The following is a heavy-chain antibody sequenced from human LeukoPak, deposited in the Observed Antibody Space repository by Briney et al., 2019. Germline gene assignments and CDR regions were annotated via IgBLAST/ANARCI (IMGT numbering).Heavy chain of an antibody. D-gene: IGHD3-10*01. J-gene: IGHJ5*02. V-gene: IGHV3-74*01. CDR1: GFTFSSYW. Sequence: GGSLRLSCAASGFTFSSYWLHWVRQAPGKGLVWVSRINSDGSSTSYADSVKGRFTISRDNAKNTLYLQMNSLRAEDTAVYYCARDRQPAYGSGSENWFDPWGQGTLVTVSS. CDR2: INSDGSST. CDR3: ARDRQPAYGSGSENWFDP.